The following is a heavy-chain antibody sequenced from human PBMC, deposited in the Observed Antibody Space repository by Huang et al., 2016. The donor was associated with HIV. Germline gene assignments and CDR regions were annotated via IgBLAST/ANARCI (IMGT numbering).Heavy chain of an antibody. CDR2: PIPSCGTP. CDR3: ASGDRWLQFGFDLDF. D-gene: IGHD3-16*01. J-gene: IGHJ3*01. Sequence: QVQLVQSGAEVKKPGSSVKVSCKASGGSFSRYAINWVRQAPGQELEWMGGPIPSCGTPNSEQKFQGRVTITADESTSTAYMERSRLRSEDTAVYYCASGDRWLQFGFDLDFWGQGTMVTVSS. CDR1: GGSFSRYA. V-gene: IGHV1-69*01.